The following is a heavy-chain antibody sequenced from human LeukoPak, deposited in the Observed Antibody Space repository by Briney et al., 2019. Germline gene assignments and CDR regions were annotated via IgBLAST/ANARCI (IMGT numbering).Heavy chain of an antibody. CDR2: IRGKAYGGTT. V-gene: IGHV3-49*03. Sequence: PGGSLRLSCTASGFTFGDYAMSWFRQAPGKGLEGVGFIRGKAYGGTTEYAASVKGRFTISRDDSKSIAYLQMNSLRAEDAAVYYCATGGWWLVFFDYWGQGTLVTVSS. CDR3: ATGGWWLVFFDY. J-gene: IGHJ4*02. CDR1: GFTFGDYA. D-gene: IGHD2-21*02.